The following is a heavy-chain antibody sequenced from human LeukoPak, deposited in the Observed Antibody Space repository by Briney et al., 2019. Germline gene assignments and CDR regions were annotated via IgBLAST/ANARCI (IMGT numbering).Heavy chain of an antibody. D-gene: IGHD3-3*01. V-gene: IGHV3-30-3*01. CDR2: ISYDGSNK. CDR1: GFTFSSYA. J-gene: IGHJ4*02. Sequence: GGSLRLSFAASGFTFSSYAMHWVRQAPGKGLEWVAVISYDGSNKYYADSVKGRFTISRDNSKNTLYLQMNSLRAEDTAVYYCARETRGGFLEWPQNDYWGQGTLVTVSS. CDR3: ARETRGGFLEWPQNDY.